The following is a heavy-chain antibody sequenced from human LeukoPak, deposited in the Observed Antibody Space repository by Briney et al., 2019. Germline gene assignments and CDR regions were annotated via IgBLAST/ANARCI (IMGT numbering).Heavy chain of an antibody. CDR2: ISSSSSYI. CDR3: ARGSRDIVVVPAAIDWFAP. J-gene: IGHJ5*02. CDR1: GFTFSSYS. V-gene: IGHV3-21*01. D-gene: IGHD2-2*02. Sequence: GGSLRLSCAASGFTFSSYSMDWVRQAPGKGLEWVSSISSSSSYIYYADSLKGRFTISRDNAKNSLYLQMNSLRAEDTAVYYRARGSRDIVVVPAAIDWFAPWGQGTLVTVSS.